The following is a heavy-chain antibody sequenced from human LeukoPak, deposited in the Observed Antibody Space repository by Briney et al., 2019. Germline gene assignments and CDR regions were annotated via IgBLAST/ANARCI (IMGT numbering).Heavy chain of an antibody. CDR2: IYHSGST. D-gene: IGHD3-10*01. V-gene: IGHV4-38-2*02. CDR3: ARVSGRDAFDI. J-gene: IGHJ3*02. CDR1: GGSISSYY. Sequence: PSETLSLTCTVSGGSISSYYWSWIRQPPGKGLEWIGSIYHSGSTYYNPSLKSRVTISVDTSKNQFSLKLSSVTAADTAVYYCARVSGRDAFDIWGQGTMVTVSS.